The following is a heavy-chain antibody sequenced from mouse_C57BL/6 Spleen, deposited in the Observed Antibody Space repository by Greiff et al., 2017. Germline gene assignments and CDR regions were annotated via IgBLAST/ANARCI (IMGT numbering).Heavy chain of an antibody. CDR2: IWWDDDK. CDR3: ARMGIGYGYDWFAY. CDR1: GFSLSTFGLG. J-gene: IGHJ3*01. D-gene: IGHD2-2*01. V-gene: IGHV8-8*01. Sequence: QVTLKESGPGILQPSQTLSLTCSFSGFSLSTFGLGVGWIRQPSGKGLEWLAHIWWDDDKYYNPALKSRLTISKDTSKNQVFLKIANVDTADTATYYCARMGIGYGYDWFAYWGQGTLVTVSA.